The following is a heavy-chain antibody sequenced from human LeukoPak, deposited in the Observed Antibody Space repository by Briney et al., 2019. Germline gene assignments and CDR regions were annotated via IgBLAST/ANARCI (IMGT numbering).Heavy chain of an antibody. D-gene: IGHD4-23*01. J-gene: IGHJ4*02. V-gene: IGHV4-30-2*01. CDR2: IYHSGST. CDR3: ARDPRDYGGNSGFDY. Sequence: PSQTLSLTCTVSGGSISSGGYYWSWIRQPPGKGLEWIGYIYHSGSTYYNPSLKSRVTISVDRSKNQFSLKLSSVTAADTAVYYCARDPRDYGGNSGFDYWGQGTLVTVSS. CDR1: GGSISSGGYY.